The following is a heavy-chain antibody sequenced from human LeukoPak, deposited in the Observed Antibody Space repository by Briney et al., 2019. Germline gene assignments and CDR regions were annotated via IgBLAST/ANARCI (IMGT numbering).Heavy chain of an antibody. CDR3: ARGGYCSSSSCYLDY. V-gene: IGHV3-7*01. J-gene: IGHJ4*02. CDR1: GFTFSSYW. D-gene: IGHD2-2*01. Sequence: GGSLRLSCAASGFTFSSYWMSWVRQAPGKGLEWVANINQDGSEKYYVDSVKGRFTISRDNAKNSLYLQMNGLRAEDTAVYYCARGGYCSSSSCYLDYWGQGTLVTVSS. CDR2: INQDGSEK.